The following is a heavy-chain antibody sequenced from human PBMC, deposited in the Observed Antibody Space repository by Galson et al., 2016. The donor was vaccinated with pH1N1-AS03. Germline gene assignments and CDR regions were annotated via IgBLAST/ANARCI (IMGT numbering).Heavy chain of an antibody. V-gene: IGHV1-69*13. Sequence: SVKVSCKASGGTFSSSAISWLRQAPGQGPEWMGGILPGLGSATYAQNLQGRVTITADESTTTAYMELRSLRSDDTAVYYCARPASDSSVYSVFDFWGQGTLVTVSS. CDR3: ARPASDSSVYSVFDF. J-gene: IGHJ4*02. CDR2: ILPGLGSA. CDR1: GGTFSSSA. D-gene: IGHD3-22*01.